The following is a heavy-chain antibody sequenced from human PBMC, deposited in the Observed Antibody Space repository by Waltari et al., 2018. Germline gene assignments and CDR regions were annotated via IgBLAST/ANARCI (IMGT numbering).Heavy chain of an antibody. J-gene: IGHJ3*02. V-gene: IGHV4-59*11. D-gene: IGHD3-22*01. CDR1: GGSISSHY. CDR2: IYYSGST. CDR3: ARERPMGYYDSSGYAFDI. Sequence: QVQLQESGPGLVKPSETLSLTCPVSGGSISSHYWSWIRQPPGKGLEWIGYIYYSGSTNYNPSLKSRVTISVDTSKNQFSLKLSSVTAADTAVYYCARERPMGYYDSSGYAFDIWGQGTMVTVSS.